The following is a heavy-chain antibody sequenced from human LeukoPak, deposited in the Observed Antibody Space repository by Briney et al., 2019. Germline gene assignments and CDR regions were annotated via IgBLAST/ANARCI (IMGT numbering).Heavy chain of an antibody. V-gene: IGHV4-4*02. CDR3: ARQTGDYYGSGSYYKLFPQYYFDY. D-gene: IGHD3-10*01. CDR1: GGSISSSNW. J-gene: IGHJ4*02. CDR2: IYHSGST. Sequence: KASETLSLTCAVSGGSISSSNWWSWVRQPPGKGLEWIGEIYHSGSTNYNPSLKSRVTISVDKSKNQFSLKLSSVTAADTAVYYCARQTGDYYGSGSYYKLFPQYYFDYWGQGTLVTVSS.